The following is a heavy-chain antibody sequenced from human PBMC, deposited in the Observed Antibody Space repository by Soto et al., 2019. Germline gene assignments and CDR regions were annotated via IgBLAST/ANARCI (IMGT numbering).Heavy chain of an antibody. D-gene: IGHD1-20*01. CDR3: ARTLNWNEYGGRAFDI. V-gene: IGHV4-31*03. CDR2: IYYSGST. CDR1: GGSISSGGYY. Sequence: QVQLQESGPGLVKPSQTLSLTCTVSGGSISSGGYYWSWIRQHPGKALGWIGYIYYSGSTYYNPSLKSRVTMSVDTSKNQCSLKLGSVTAADTAVYYCARTLNWNEYGGRAFDIWGQGTMVTVSS. J-gene: IGHJ3*02.